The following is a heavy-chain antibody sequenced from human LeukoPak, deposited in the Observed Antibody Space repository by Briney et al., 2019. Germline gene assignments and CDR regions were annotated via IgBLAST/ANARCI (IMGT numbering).Heavy chain of an antibody. Sequence: PGGSLRLSCAASGFTFSSYAMSWVRQAPGKELEWVSAISGSGGSTYYADSVKGRFTISRDNSKNTLYLQMNSLRAEDTAVYYCAKGIAAAGYSPLDYWGQGTLVTVSS. CDR1: GFTFSSYA. CDR2: ISGSGGST. CDR3: AKGIAAAGYSPLDY. D-gene: IGHD6-13*01. J-gene: IGHJ4*02. V-gene: IGHV3-23*01.